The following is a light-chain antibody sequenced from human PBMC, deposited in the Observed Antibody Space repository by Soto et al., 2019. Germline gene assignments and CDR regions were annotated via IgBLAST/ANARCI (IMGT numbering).Light chain of an antibody. V-gene: IGLV2-8*01. J-gene: IGLJ1*01. CDR1: NREICAYNY. Sequence: QSALTSPPFAARCPGQSITNSRPGTNREICAYNYVSWYQQLPGKAPKLIIYEVSKRPSGVPDRFSGSESGNTASLTVSGLQAGDEADYYCTSYAGTYSFFYVFGTGTKVTVL. CDR2: EVS. CDR3: TSYAGTYSFFYV.